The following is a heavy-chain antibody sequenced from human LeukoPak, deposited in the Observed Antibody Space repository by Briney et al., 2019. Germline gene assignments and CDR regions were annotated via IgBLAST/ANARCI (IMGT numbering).Heavy chain of an antibody. CDR3: ARDGIAAVSGKPYNWFDP. J-gene: IGHJ5*02. Sequence: SVKVSCKASGGTFSSYAISWVRQAPGQGLEWMGGIIPIFGTANYAQKFQGRVTITADESTSTAYMELSSLRSEDTAVYYCARDGIAAVSGKPYNWFDPWGQGTLVTVSS. CDR1: GGTFSSYA. V-gene: IGHV1-69*13. D-gene: IGHD6-13*01. CDR2: IIPIFGTA.